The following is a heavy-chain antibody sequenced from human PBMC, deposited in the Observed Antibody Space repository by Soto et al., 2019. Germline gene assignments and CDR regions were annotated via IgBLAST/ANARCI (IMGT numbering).Heavy chain of an antibody. J-gene: IGHJ6*02. CDR3: ARDLAYIGNGMDV. V-gene: IGHV3-30*03. CDR1: GFTFSSYG. CDR2: ISYDGSNK. Sequence: PGGSLRLSCAASGFTFSSYGMHWVRQAPGKGLEWVAVISYDGSNKYYADSVKGRFTISRDNSKNTLYLQMNSLRAEDTAVYYCARDLAYIGNGMDVWGQGTTVTVSS. D-gene: IGHD5-12*01.